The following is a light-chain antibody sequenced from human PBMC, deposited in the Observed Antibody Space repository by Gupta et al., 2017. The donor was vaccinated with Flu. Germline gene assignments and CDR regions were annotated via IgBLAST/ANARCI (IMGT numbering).Light chain of an antibody. V-gene: IGLV3-21*02. CDR1: NIGSKR. CDR2: DER. J-gene: IGLJ3*02. Sequence: GQTARVTCGGNNIGSKRVHWYNQRQGQEPVRVIGDERDRPSGNTDRVLCYTSGNKATRHISRVEAGEEADDYCKVSDTNSDHGVFGGGTKMTVL. CDR3: KVSDTNSDHGV.